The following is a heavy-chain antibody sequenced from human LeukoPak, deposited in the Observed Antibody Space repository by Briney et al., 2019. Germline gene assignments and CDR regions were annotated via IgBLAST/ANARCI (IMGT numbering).Heavy chain of an antibody. J-gene: IGHJ4*02. CDR3: VSQSYSGSDNFYFHY. D-gene: IGHD1-26*01. Sequence: GGSLRLSCVTSGFMFSTYAMSWVRQAPGKGLEWVSIISGSGERTYYADSVRGRLTVSRDNSKNTLYLQMKSLRAEDTAVYYCVSQSYSGSDNFYFHYWGQGTLVAVSS. V-gene: IGHV3-23*01. CDR2: ISGSGERT. CDR1: GFMFSTYA.